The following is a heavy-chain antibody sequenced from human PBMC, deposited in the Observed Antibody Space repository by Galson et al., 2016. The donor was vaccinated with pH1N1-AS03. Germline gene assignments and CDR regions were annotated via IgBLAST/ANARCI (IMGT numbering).Heavy chain of an antibody. CDR1: RGSFGGAY. V-gene: IGHV4-34*12. CDR3: ARRPTGIDY. Sequence: ETLSLTCTVSRGSFGGAYWTWIRQPPGKGLEWIGEIIIGRGLPPTYTPSLKRRVTISIDTSRGELSLKLRSVTAADTGVYYCARRPTGIDYWGQGVQVTVAS. CDR2: IIIGRGLPP. D-gene: IGHD3-10*01. J-gene: IGHJ4*02.